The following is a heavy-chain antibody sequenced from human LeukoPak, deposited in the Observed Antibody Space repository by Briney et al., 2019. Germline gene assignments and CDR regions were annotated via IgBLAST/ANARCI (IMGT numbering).Heavy chain of an antibody. CDR3: ARGSVAFGY. D-gene: IGHD6-19*01. CDR1: GGSFSGYY. V-gene: IGHV4-34*01. J-gene: IGHJ4*02. CDR2: INHSGST. Sequence: SETLSLTCAVYGGSFSGYYWSWIRQPPGKGLEWIGEINHSGSTNYNPSLKSRVTISVDTSKNQLSLKLSSVTAADTAVYYCARGSVAFGYWGQGTLVTVSS.